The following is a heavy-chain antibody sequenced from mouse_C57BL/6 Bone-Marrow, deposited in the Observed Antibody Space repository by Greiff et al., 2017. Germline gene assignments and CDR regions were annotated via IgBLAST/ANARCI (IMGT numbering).Heavy chain of an antibody. CDR2: IWSGGST. Sequence: VKLMESGPGLVQPSQSLSITCTVSGFSLTSYGVHWVRQSPGKGLEWLGVIWSGGSTDSNAAFISRLSISKDNSKSQVFFKMNSLQADDTAKYYCARTWGASFAYWGQGTLVTVSA. CDR1: GFSLTSYG. J-gene: IGHJ3*01. V-gene: IGHV2-2*01. CDR3: ARTWGASFAY. D-gene: IGHD4-1*01.